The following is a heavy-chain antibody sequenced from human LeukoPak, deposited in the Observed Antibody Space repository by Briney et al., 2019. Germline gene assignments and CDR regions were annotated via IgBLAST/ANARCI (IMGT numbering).Heavy chain of an antibody. D-gene: IGHD1-26*01. V-gene: IGHV1-69*05. CDR3: ARGPFGGATPLDP. CDR1: GGTFSSYA. CDR2: SIPIFGTA. Sequence: SVKVSCKASGGTFSSYAISWVRQAPGQGLEWMGRSIPIFGTANYAQKFQGRVTITTDESTSTAYMELSSLRSEDTAVYYCARGPFGGATPLDPWGQGTLVTVSS. J-gene: IGHJ5*02.